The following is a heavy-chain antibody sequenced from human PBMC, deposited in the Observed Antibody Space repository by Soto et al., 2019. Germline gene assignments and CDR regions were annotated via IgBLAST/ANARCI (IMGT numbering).Heavy chain of an antibody. Sequence: EVQLVESGGGLLQPGGSLRLYCAASGFTFSSYNMNWVCQAPGKGLERVSYISSDSSTIYYADSVKGRFIIYRDNAKNPLYLQMNSLRDEDTAVYYCARGGSGSSWDVDYWGQGTLVTVSS. CDR2: ISSDSSTI. CDR3: ARGGSGSSWDVDY. D-gene: IGHD6-13*01. CDR1: GFTFSSYN. J-gene: IGHJ4*02. V-gene: IGHV3-48*02.